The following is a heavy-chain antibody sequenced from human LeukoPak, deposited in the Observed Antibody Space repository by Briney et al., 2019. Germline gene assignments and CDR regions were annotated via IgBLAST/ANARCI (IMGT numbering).Heavy chain of an antibody. CDR1: GGSISTFS. CDR3: ARDTSVASGMQY. Sequence: SETLSLTCTVSGGSISTFSWSWIRQFPGKGLEWIGSIYIKSTNYNPSLKSRVAISVDTSKNQFSLRLDSVTTADTAVYYCARDTSVASGMQYWGQGTLVTVSS. D-gene: IGHD6-19*01. J-gene: IGHJ4*02. CDR2: IYIKST. V-gene: IGHV4-59*01.